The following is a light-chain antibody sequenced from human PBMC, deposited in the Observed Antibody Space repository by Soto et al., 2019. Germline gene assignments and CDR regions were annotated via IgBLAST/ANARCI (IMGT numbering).Light chain of an antibody. V-gene: IGKV1-5*03. CDR1: QSVSTW. CDR2: MAS. J-gene: IGKJ1*01. Sequence: DIQMTQSPSTLSASVGYRFTITCRASQSVSTWLAWYQQKPGKAPQVLISMASTLESGVPSRFSGSGSGTEFTLTISSLQPDDFATFHCQQYKSFPWTFGQGTTVDIK. CDR3: QQYKSFPWT.